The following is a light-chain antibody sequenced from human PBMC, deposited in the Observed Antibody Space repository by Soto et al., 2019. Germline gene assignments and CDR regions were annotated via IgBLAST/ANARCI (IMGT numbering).Light chain of an antibody. CDR3: QQSYSTPYT. J-gene: IGKJ2*01. Sequence: DIQMTQSPSSLSASVGDRVTITCRASQIIITYLNWYQQKPGKAPRLLIYAASSLQSEIPSRFSGSRSGTDFTLTISSLQPEDFATYYCQQSYSTPYTFGLGTKLEIK. CDR1: QIIITY. V-gene: IGKV1-39*01. CDR2: AAS.